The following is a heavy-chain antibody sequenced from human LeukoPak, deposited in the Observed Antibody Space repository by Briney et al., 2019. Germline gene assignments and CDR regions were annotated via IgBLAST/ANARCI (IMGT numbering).Heavy chain of an antibody. Sequence: GGSLRLSCAASGFTFSSYSMNWVPQAPGKGLEWVSSISSSSSYIYYADSVKGRFTISRDNAKNSLYRQMNRLRAEDTAVYYCARDLWTPIHYMDVWGKGTTVTVSS. D-gene: IGHD5-18*01. CDR1: GFTFSSYS. CDR2: ISSSSSYI. CDR3: ARDLWTPIHYMDV. J-gene: IGHJ6*03. V-gene: IGHV3-21*01.